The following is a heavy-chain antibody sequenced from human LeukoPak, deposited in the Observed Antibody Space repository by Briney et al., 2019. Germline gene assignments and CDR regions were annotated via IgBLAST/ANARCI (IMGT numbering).Heavy chain of an antibody. CDR2: INPNSGGT. D-gene: IGHD6-13*01. V-gene: IGHV1-2*06. J-gene: IGHJ4*02. Sequence: ASVKVSCKASGYTFTGYYMHWVRQAPGQGLDWMGRINPNSGGTDYAQKFQGRVTMTRDTSISTAYMELSRLRSDDTAVYYCARSIAAAGNFGDYWGQGTLVTVSS. CDR3: ARSIAAAGNFGDY. CDR1: GYTFTGYY.